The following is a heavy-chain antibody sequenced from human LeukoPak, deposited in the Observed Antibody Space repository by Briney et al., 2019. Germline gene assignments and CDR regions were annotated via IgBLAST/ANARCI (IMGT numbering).Heavy chain of an antibody. J-gene: IGHJ6*02. D-gene: IGHD6-13*01. CDR2: INTNTGNP. CDR3: ARDRGLDSSSWYWGGDYYYYGMDV. Sequence: ASVKVSCKASGYTFTSYAMNWVRQAPGQGLEWMGWINTNTGNPTYAQGFTGRFVFSLDTSVSTAYLQISSLKAEDTAVYYCARDRGLDSSSWYWGGDYYYYGMDVWGQGTTVTVSS. V-gene: IGHV7-4-1*02. CDR1: GYTFTSYA.